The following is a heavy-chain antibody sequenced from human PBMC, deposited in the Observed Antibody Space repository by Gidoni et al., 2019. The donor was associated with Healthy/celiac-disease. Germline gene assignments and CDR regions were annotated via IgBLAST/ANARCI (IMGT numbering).Heavy chain of an antibody. CDR1: GFTFDDYA. CDR3: AKDAETGAHFDY. D-gene: IGHD1-1*01. J-gene: IGHJ4*02. Sequence: EVQLVESGGGLVQPGRSLRLSCAASGFTFDDYAMHWVRQAPGKGREWVSGISWNSGSIGYADSVKGRFTISRDNAKNSLYLQMNSLRAEDTALYYCAKDAETGAHFDYWGQGTLVTVSS. CDR2: ISWNSGSI. V-gene: IGHV3-9*01.